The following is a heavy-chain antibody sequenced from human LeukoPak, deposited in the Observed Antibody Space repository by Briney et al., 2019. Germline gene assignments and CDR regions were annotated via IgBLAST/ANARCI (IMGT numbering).Heavy chain of an antibody. CDR2: ISSRSSTI. D-gene: IGHD2-15*01. J-gene: IGHJ3*01. V-gene: IGHV3-48*02. Sequence: PGGSLRLSCAASGFTLSSYSMNWVRQAPGKGLEWVSYISSRSSTIYYADSVKGRFTISRDNAKNSLYLQMNSLRDEDTAVYYCAKPRDIDSWAFDVWGQGTMVTVS. CDR3: AKPRDIDSWAFDV. CDR1: GFTLSSYS.